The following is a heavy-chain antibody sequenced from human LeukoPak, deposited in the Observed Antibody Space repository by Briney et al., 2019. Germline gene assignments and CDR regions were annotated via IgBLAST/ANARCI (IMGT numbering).Heavy chain of an antibody. Sequence: ASVKVSCKASAYTFAGYYMHWVRQAPGQALEWMGWINPNSGGTNYAQKFQGRVTMTRDTSISTAYMELSRLRSDDTAVYYCARGPYIAVAGTGKYYFDYWGQGTLITVSS. CDR2: INPNSGGT. D-gene: IGHD6-19*01. CDR3: ARGPYIAVAGTGKYYFDY. CDR1: AYTFAGYY. J-gene: IGHJ4*02. V-gene: IGHV1-2*02.